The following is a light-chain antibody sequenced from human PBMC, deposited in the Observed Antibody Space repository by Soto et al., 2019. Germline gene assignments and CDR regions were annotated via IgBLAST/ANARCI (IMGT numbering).Light chain of an antibody. CDR2: EVS. CDR1: SSDVGAYNY. CDR3: SSYTSSSTQV. V-gene: IGLV2-14*01. J-gene: IGLJ3*02. Sequence: QSALTQPASVSGSPGQSITISCTGTSSDVGAYNYVSWYQQKPGTVPKLMIYEVSNRPSGVSNRFSGSKSGNTASLTISGLRAEDEADYYCSSYTSSSTQVFGGGTKLTVL.